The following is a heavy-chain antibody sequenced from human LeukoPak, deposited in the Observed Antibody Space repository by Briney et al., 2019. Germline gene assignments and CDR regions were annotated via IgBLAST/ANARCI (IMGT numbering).Heavy chain of an antibody. V-gene: IGHV1-2*04. CDR2: INPNSGGT. Sequence: ASVKVSCKASGYTFTGYYMHWVRQAPGQGLEWMGWINPNSGGTNYAQKFQGWVTMTRDTSISTAYMELSRLRSDDAAVYYCARGYRYGSSPSSIWGQGTLVTVSS. CDR3: ARGYRYGSSPSSI. CDR1: GYTFTGYY. D-gene: IGHD5-18*01. J-gene: IGHJ4*02.